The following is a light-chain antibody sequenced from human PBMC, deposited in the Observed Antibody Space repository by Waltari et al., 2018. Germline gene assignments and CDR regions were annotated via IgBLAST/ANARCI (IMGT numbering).Light chain of an antibody. CDR3: QQYYSTPPT. Sequence: DIVMTQSPDSLAVSLGEGATVNCKSSQTVFYSSTNKNYLAWYQQKPGQPPKLLLYWASTRESGVPDRFRGSGSETDFTLTISSLQAEDVAVYYCQQYYSTPPTFGQGTKLEI. J-gene: IGKJ2*01. V-gene: IGKV4-1*01. CDR2: WAS. CDR1: QTVFYSSTNKNY.